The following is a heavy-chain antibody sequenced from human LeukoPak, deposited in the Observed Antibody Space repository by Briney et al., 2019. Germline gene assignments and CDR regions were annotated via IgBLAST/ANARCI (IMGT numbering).Heavy chain of an antibody. J-gene: IGHJ4*02. CDR2: IIPIFGTA. CDR1: GGTFSSYA. D-gene: IGHD5-18*01. Sequence: SVKVSCKASGGTFSSYAISWVRQAPGQGLEWMGGIIPIFGTANYAQKFQGRVTITTDESTSTAYMELSSLRSEDTAVYYCAIIGDTYRQHRDYWGQGTLVTVSS. V-gene: IGHV1-69*05. CDR3: AIIGDTYRQHRDY.